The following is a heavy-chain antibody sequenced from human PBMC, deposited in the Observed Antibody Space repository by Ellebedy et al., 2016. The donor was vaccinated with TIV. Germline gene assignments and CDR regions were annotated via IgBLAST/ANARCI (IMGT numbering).Heavy chain of an antibody. CDR3: ASRNDYGDYREAFDI. CDR1: GGSFSRYY. J-gene: IGHJ3*02. V-gene: IGHV4-34*01. D-gene: IGHD4-17*01. Sequence: MPSETLSLTCAVYGGSFSRYYWTWIRQPPGKGLEWIGEINHSGSTNYNPSLKSRVTISVDTSKNQFSLKLNSVTAADTAVYYGASRNDYGDYREAFDIWGQGTMVIVSS. CDR2: INHSGST.